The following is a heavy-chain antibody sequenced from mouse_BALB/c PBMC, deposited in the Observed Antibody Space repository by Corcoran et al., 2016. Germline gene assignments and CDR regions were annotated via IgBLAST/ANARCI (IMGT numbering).Heavy chain of an antibody. V-gene: IGHV1S136*01. CDR2: INPYNDVT. J-gene: IGHJ3*01. Sequence: EVQLQQSGPELVQPGASVKMSCKASGYTFTSYVMHWVKQKPGQGLEWIGYINPYNDVTKYNEKFTGKATLTSDKSSSTAYMELSSLTSEDSAVYYCARGTGAFAYWGQGTLVTVSA. CDR3: ARGTGAFAY. D-gene: IGHD4-1*01. CDR1: GYTFTSYV.